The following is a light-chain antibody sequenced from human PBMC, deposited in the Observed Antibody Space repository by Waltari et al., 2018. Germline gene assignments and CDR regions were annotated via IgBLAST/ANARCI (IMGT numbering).Light chain of an antibody. CDR3: QTGGFGIWV. J-gene: IGLJ3*02. V-gene: IGLV4-69*01. CDR1: SGHSSYA. CDR2: VNRDGSP. Sequence: QLMLTQSPSASASLGASVKLTCTLSSGHSSYAIAWHQQQPEKGPRYLMTVNRDGSPIKGDRFPGRFSGSSSGAERYLSISSLQSEVEADYYCQTGGFGIWVFGGGTKLTVL.